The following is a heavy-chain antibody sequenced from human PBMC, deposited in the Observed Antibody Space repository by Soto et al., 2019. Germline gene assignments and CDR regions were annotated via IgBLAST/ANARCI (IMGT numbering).Heavy chain of an antibody. CDR3: ARGGSPSIAVRAFDI. CDR2: INPNSGGT. Sequence: ASVKVSCKASGYTFTGYYMHWVRQAPGQGLEWMGWINPNSGGTNYAQKFQGWVTMTRDTSISTAYMELSRLRSDDTAVYYCARGGSPSIAVRAFDIWGQGTMVTVSS. CDR1: GYTFTGYY. V-gene: IGHV1-2*04. D-gene: IGHD6-19*01. J-gene: IGHJ3*02.